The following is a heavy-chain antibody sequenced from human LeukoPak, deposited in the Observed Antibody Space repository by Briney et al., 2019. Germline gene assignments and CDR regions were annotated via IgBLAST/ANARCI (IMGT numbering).Heavy chain of an antibody. J-gene: IGHJ4*02. V-gene: IGHV3-7*03. CDR2: IKLDGSEK. D-gene: IGHD1-26*01. Sequence: TSETLSLTCGVSGGSIYSNDWWSWVRQAPGKGLEWVANIKLDGSEKNYVDSVKGRFTISRDNTKNSLYLQMNSLRAEDTAVYFCARDSTWVLDYWGQGTLISVSS. CDR3: ARDSTWVLDY. CDR1: GGSIYSNDW.